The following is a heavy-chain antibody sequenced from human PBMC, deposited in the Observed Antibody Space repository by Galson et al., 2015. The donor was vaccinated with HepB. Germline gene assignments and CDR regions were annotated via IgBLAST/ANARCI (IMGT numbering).Heavy chain of an antibody. D-gene: IGHD3-22*01. J-gene: IGHJ3*02. CDR2: IKQDGSEK. V-gene: IGHV3-7*02. CDR3: ASTITMIVVGDDAFDI. Sequence: SLRLSCAASGFTFSSYWMSWVRQAPGKGLEWEANIKQDGSEKYYVDSVKGRFTISRDNAKNSLYPQMNSLRAEDTAVYYCASTITMIVVGDDAFDIWGQGTMVTVSS. CDR1: GFTFSSYW.